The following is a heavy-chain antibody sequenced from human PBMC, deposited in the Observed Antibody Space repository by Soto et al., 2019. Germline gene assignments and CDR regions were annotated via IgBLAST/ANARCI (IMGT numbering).Heavy chain of an antibody. CDR3: AREIATTGEYYFDY. V-gene: IGHV3-74*01. Sequence: PGGSLRLSCAASGFTFSSYWMHWVRQAPGKGLVWVSRINRDGSSINYADSARGRVTISRDNAKNTLYLQVNGLRAEDTAVYYCAREIATTGEYYFDYWGQGSLVTVSS. D-gene: IGHD6-13*01. CDR1: GFTFSSYW. CDR2: INRDGSSI. J-gene: IGHJ4*02.